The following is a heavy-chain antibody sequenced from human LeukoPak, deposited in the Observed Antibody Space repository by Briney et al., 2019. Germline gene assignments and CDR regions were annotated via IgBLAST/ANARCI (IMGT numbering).Heavy chain of an antibody. CDR1: GFIFSSYA. Sequence: PGGSLRLSCAASGFIFSSYAMSWVRRAPGKGLEWVSVISGSGGSTYHADSVKGRFTISRDNSNNTLYMQMNSLRAEDTAVYYCAKTDGNMIRGVIITCDYWGQGTLVTVSS. V-gene: IGHV3-23*01. CDR3: AKTDGNMIRGVIITCDY. D-gene: IGHD3-10*01. J-gene: IGHJ4*02. CDR2: ISGSGGST.